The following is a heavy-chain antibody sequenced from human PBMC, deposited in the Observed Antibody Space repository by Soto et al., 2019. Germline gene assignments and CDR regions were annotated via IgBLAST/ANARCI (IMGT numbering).Heavy chain of an antibody. D-gene: IGHD3-22*01. CDR2: INHSGST. CDR1: GGSFSGYY. Sequence: PPETLSLPCAVYGGSFSGYYWSWIRQPPGKGLEWIGEINHSGSTNYNPSLKSRVTISVDTSKNQFSLKLSSVTAADTAVYYCARFGYSTNIGIDYCGQGTLVTVSS. CDR3: ARFGYSTNIGIDY. V-gene: IGHV4-34*01. J-gene: IGHJ4*02.